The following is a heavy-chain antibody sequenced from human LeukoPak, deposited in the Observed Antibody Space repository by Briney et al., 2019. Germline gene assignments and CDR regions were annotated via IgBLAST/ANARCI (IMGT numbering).Heavy chain of an antibody. CDR3: ATSTVRTHKIDY. J-gene: IGHJ4*02. Sequence: GGSLRLSCAASGFTFSSYEMNWVRQAPGKGLEWVSYISSSGSTIYYADSVKGRFTISRDNAKNSLYLQMNSLRAEDTAVYYCATSTVRTHKIDYWGQGTLVTASS. D-gene: IGHD4-17*01. CDR1: GFTFSSYE. CDR2: ISSSGSTI. V-gene: IGHV3-48*03.